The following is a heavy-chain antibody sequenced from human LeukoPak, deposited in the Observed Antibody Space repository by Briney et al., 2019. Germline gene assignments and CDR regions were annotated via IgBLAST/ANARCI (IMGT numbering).Heavy chain of an antibody. V-gene: IGHV1-2*02. CDR2: INPNSGGT. Sequence: ASVKVSCKASGYTFTSYYMHWVRQAPGQGLEWMGWINPNSGGTNYAQKFQGRVTMTRDTSISTAYMELSRLRSDDTAVYYCARDDYDSSGYYYESDAFDIWGQGTMVTVSS. CDR3: ARDDYDSSGYYYESDAFDI. D-gene: IGHD3-22*01. CDR1: GYTFTSYY. J-gene: IGHJ3*02.